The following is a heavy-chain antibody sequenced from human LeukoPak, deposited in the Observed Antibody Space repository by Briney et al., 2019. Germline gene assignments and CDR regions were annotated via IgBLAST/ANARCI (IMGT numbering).Heavy chain of an antibody. CDR2: IKEDGSER. V-gene: IGHV3-7*01. D-gene: IGHD3-9*01. J-gene: IGHJ4*02. CDR1: GFTFSSYW. CDR3: ARHRYMSY. Sequence: PGGSLRLSCAASGFTFSSYWMTWVRQAPGKGLEWVANIKEDGSERHYVDSVKGRFTISRDNAKNSLYLQMNSLRAENTAVYYCARHRYMSYWGRGTLVTVSS.